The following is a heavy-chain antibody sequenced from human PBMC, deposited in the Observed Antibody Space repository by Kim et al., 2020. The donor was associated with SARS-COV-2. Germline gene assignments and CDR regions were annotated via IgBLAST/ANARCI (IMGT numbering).Heavy chain of an antibody. V-gene: IGHV3-30*04. CDR1: GFTFSSYA. J-gene: IGHJ4*02. D-gene: IGHD1-26*01. Sequence: GGSLRLSCAASGFTFSSYAMHWVRQAPGKGLEWVAVISYDGSNKYYADSVKGRFTISRDNSKNTLYLQMNSLRAEDTAVYYCARDLGLGAAAYFDYWGQGTLFSVSS. CDR2: ISYDGSNK. CDR3: ARDLGLGAAAYFDY.